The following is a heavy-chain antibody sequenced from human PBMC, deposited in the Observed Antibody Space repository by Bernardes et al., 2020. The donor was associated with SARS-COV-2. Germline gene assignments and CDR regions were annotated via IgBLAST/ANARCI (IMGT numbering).Heavy chain of an antibody. D-gene: IGHD2-2*02. CDR3: ARHARSIPEDAFDI. J-gene: IGHJ3*02. CDR2: IYYSGST. V-gene: IGHV4-59*08. CDR1: GGSISSNNW. Sequence: SESLSLTCTVSGGSISSNNWWSFVLQPPGKGLEWIGYIYYSGSTNYNPSLKSRVTISVDTSKNQFSLKLSSVTAADTAVYYCARHARSIPEDAFDIWGQGTMVTVPS.